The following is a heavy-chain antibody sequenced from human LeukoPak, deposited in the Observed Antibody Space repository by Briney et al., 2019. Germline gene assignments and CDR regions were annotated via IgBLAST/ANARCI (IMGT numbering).Heavy chain of an antibody. J-gene: IGHJ4*02. CDR3: ARLRCGHQLAGFDS. CDR1: GFTFSGYW. D-gene: IGHD2-2*01. V-gene: IGHV3-7*01. Sequence: GGSLRLSCAASGFTFSGYWMSWVRQAPGKGLEWVANMRRDGNEIYYLDSVRGRFTISRDNAKNSLYLQMNSLRAQDTAVYYCARLRCGHQLAGFDSWGQGTLVPVSS. CDR2: MRRDGNEI.